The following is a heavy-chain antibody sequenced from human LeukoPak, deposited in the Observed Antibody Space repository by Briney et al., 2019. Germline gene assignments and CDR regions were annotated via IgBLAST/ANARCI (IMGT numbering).Heavy chain of an antibody. V-gene: IGHV3-21*01. CDR1: GFTFSSYS. Sequence: GGSLRLSCAASGFTFSSYSMNWVRQAPGKGLEWVSSISSSSSYIYYADSVKGRFTISRDNAKNSLYLQMNSLRAEDTPVYYCARDISSWELDYWGQGTLVTVSS. D-gene: IGHD6-13*01. CDR3: ARDISSWELDY. CDR2: ISSSSSYI. J-gene: IGHJ4*02.